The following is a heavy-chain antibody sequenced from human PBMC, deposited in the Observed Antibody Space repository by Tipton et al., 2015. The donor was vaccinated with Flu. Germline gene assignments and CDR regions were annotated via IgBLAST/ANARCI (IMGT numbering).Heavy chain of an antibody. D-gene: IGHD4-11*01. CDR3: ASRDYSNYVSVPKNWFDS. Sequence: LSLTCSVSDYSIVSDYYWGWIRKTPGKGLEWIGNIYHTGRTYSNPSLRGRVTILVDRSKNQFSLKLSSVTAADTAVYYCASRDYSNYVSVPKNWFDSWGQGILVTVSS. CDR2: IYHTGRT. V-gene: IGHV4-38-2*01. J-gene: IGHJ5*01. CDR1: DYSIVSDYY.